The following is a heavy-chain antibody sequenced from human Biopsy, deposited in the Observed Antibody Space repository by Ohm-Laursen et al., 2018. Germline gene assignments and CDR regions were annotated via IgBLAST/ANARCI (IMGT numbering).Heavy chain of an antibody. V-gene: IGHV1-8*01. D-gene: IGHD1-7*01. J-gene: IGHJ5*02. CDR3: GRAVRNQLLTDP. CDR1: GYTFTSYD. Sequence: ASVKVSCKVSGYTFTSYDITWVRQASGQGPEWIGWLNPVSGNSNFGQKFRGRVTVTSDTSISTAYMELSGLTSNDTATYYCGRAVRNQLLTDPWGQGTLVTVTS. CDR2: LNPVSGNS.